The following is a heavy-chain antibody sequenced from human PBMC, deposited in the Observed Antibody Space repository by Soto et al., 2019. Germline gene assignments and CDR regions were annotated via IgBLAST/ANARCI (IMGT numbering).Heavy chain of an antibody. V-gene: IGHV1-18*01. CDR2: ISAYNGNT. D-gene: IGHD5-18*01. CDR1: GYTFTSYG. Sequence: QVQLVQSGAEVKKPGASVKVSCKASGYTFTSYGISWVRQPPGQGLEWMGWISAYNGNTNYAQKLQGRVTMTTDTSTRTAYMELRSMRSDDAAVYYCGRDAIQLWLSPYGDYWGQRSVVTVSS. J-gene: IGHJ4*02. CDR3: GRDAIQLWLSPYGDY.